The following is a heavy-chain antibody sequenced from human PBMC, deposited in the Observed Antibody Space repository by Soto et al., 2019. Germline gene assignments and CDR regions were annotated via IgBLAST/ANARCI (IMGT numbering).Heavy chain of an antibody. J-gene: IGHJ4*02. D-gene: IGHD3-22*01. CDR1: GGSISSGGYY. CDR2: IYYSGST. V-gene: IGHV4-31*03. Sequence: QVQLQESGPGLVKPSHTLSLTCTVSGGSISSGGYYWSWIRQHPGKGLEWMGNIYYSGSTYYNPSLKSRVTISVDTSKNQFSLKLSSVTAADTAVYYCARRNYYDSSGYFLYYFDYWGQGTLVTVSS. CDR3: ARRNYYDSSGYFLYYFDY.